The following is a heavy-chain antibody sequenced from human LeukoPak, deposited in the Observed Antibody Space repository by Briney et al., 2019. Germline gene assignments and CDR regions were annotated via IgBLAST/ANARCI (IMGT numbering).Heavy chain of an antibody. CDR2: IYYSGTGST. CDR3: ARGPGGSGTRPPYSNYYGMGV. Sequence: SETLSLTCTVSGGSISGDYWSWIRQPPGKGLEYIGYIYYSGTGSTNYNPSLKSRVTISVDTSKNQFSLKLNSVTAPDTAVYYCARGPGGSGTRPPYSNYYGMGVWGQGTTVTVSS. V-gene: IGHV4-59*08. J-gene: IGHJ6*02. D-gene: IGHD3-10*01. CDR1: GGSISGDY.